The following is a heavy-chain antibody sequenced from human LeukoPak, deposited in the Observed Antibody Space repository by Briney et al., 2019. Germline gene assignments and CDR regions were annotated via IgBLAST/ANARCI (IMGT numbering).Heavy chain of an antibody. CDR1: GFTFSSYA. D-gene: IGHD4-17*01. J-gene: IGHJ3*02. CDR3: AKGTMTTVTSDDAFDI. CDR2: ISGSGGST. V-gene: IGHV3-23*01. Sequence: GGSLRLSCAASGFTFSSYAMSWVRQAPGKGLEWVSAISGSGGSTYYADSVKGRFTISRDNSKNTLYLQMNSLRAEDTAVYYCAKGTMTTVTSDDAFDIWGQGTLVTVSS.